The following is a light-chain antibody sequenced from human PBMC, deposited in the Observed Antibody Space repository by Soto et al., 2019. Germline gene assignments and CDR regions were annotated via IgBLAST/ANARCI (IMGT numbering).Light chain of an antibody. J-gene: IGLJ1*01. Sequence: QSALTQPASVSGSPGQSITISCTGTSSDVGTYNYVSWYQLHPDKAPKLMIYGVSNRPSGVSNRFSGSTSDNTASLTISGLQADDEDDYYCISYTTSSTLVFGTGTKLTVL. CDR3: ISYTTSSTLV. CDR1: SSDVGTYNY. V-gene: IGLV2-14*01. CDR2: GVS.